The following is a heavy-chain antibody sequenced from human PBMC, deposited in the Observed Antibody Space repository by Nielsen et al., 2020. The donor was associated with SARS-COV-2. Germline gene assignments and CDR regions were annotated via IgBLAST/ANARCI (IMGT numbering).Heavy chain of an antibody. CDR1: GFSFSSYA. J-gene: IGHJ4*02. CDR3: AKISGSQRHYFDF. CDR2: IGTTGDKT. D-gene: IGHD1-26*01. V-gene: IGHV3-23*01. Sequence: GESLKISCAASGFSFSSYAMTWVRQAPGKGLEWVSSIGTTGDKTFYADSVKGRFTISRDNSKNTLYLQLNSLRAEDTAVFYCAKISGSQRHYFDFWGQGALVTVFS.